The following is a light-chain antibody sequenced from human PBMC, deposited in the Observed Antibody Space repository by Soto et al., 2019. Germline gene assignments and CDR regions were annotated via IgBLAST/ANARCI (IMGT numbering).Light chain of an antibody. CDR3: SSFTTSSHVV. Sequence: QSLLPKPSSVSGSPGQSITISCTGTSSDIGADNSVSWYQQHPGKAPQLMIYAVSHRPSRVSSRFSGSKSGNTISLTISGIQAEDEADYYCSSFTTSSHVVFGGGTKVTV. CDR2: AVS. J-gene: IGLJ2*01. CDR1: SSDIGADNS. V-gene: IGLV2-14*03.